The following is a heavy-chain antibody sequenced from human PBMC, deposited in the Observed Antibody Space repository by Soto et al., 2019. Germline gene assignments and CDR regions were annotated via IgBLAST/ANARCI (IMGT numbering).Heavy chain of an antibody. Sequence: PSETLSLTCTVSGGSISSGGYYWSWIRQHPGKGLEWIGYIYYSGSTYYNPSLKSRVTISVDTSKNQFSLQWSSLKASDTAMYYCARETTILDYWGQGTLVTVSS. CDR1: GGSISSGGYY. D-gene: IGHD4-4*01. J-gene: IGHJ4*02. CDR3: ARETTILDY. V-gene: IGHV4-31*03. CDR2: IYYSGST.